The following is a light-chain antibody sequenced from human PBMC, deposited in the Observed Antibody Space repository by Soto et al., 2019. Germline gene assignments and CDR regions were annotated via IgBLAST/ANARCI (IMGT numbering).Light chain of an antibody. J-gene: IGKJ1*01. CDR2: GAS. V-gene: IGKV3-20*01. CDR3: PQHGSSPRT. CDR1: QSVSSSY. Sequence: EIALTQSPGTLSLSPGERATLSCRASQSVSSSYLAWYQQKPGRAPRLLIYGASSRATGMPDRFSGSGSGTDFTLTISRREPEDFAVYYCPQHGSSPRTFGQGTKVEIK.